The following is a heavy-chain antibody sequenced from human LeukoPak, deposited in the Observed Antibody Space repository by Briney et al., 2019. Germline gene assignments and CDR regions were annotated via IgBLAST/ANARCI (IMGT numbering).Heavy chain of an antibody. Sequence: GGSLRLSCAASGFTFNTYVMSWVRQAPGKGLEWVSAINGDGSNTYYADSVKGRFTISRDNSKNVVYLQMNNLRADDTAVYYCAKSVVVITFRFDDWGQGALVTASS. D-gene: IGHD2-15*01. CDR3: AKSVVVITFRFDD. CDR2: INGDGSNT. CDR1: GFTFNTYV. J-gene: IGHJ4*02. V-gene: IGHV3-23*01.